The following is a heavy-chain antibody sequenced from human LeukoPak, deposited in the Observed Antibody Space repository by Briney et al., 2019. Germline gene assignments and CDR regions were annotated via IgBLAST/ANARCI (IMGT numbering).Heavy chain of an antibody. V-gene: IGHV1-69*04. CDR3: ARDLEYSSVGGPLDY. CDR1: GDACSSYS. D-gene: IGHD6-19*01. CDR2: IIPILGLT. J-gene: IGHJ4*02. Sequence: ASVKVSCKASGDACSSYSVSWVRQVTGQGLQWMGRIIPILGLTKYAQNFQGRVTLTADKSTSTAYLQLSSLGSEDTAVYYCARDLEYSSVGGPLDYWGQGTLVTVSS.